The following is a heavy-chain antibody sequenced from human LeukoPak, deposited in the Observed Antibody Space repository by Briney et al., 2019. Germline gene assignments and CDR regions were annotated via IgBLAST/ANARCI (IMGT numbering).Heavy chain of an antibody. CDR3: ATDNYARAY. Sequence: SGGSLRLSCEASGFTFANGWMSWVRQAPGKGLEWIGRIKSKADGGTTDYAAVIKDRFSISRDDSKNTLYLQMNSLKTEDTGIYYCATDNYARAYWGQGTLVTVSS. J-gene: IGHJ4*02. CDR1: GFTFANGW. D-gene: IGHD2-2*01. V-gene: IGHV3-15*01. CDR2: IKSKADGGTT.